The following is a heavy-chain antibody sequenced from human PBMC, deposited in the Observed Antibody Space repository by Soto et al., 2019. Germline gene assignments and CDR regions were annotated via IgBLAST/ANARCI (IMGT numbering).Heavy chain of an antibody. CDR1: GYTFTSYD. CDR2: MNPNSGNT. CDR3: ARVTPGIAAAGTIVVVWFDP. V-gene: IGHV1-8*01. Sequence: QVQLVQSGAEVKKPGASVKVSCKASGYTFTSYDINWVRQATGQGLEWMGWMNPNSGNTGYAQKCQGKVTMTRNTSISTAYMELSSRRSEDTAVYCCARVTPGIAAAGTIVVVWFDPWGQGTLVTVSS. D-gene: IGHD6-13*01. J-gene: IGHJ5*02.